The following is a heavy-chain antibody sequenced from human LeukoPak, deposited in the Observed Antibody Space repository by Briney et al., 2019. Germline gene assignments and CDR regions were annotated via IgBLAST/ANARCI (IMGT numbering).Heavy chain of an antibody. J-gene: IGHJ6*02. CDR3: ARGHYYGMDV. V-gene: IGHV3-74*01. CDR1: GFTFSSSA. CDR2: IDSDGGTT. Sequence: GGSLRLSCAASGFTFSSSAMSWVRQAPGKGLVWVSSIDSDGGTTSYADSVEGRFTVSRDNARNTLYLQMSSLRAEDTAVYYCARGHYYGMDVWGQGTTVIVS.